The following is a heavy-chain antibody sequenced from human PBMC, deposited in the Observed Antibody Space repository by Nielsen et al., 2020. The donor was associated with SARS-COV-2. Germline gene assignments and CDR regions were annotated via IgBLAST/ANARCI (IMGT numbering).Heavy chain of an antibody. V-gene: IGHV3-21*01. CDR1: GFTFSSYS. D-gene: IGHD3-10*01. J-gene: IGHJ4*02. CDR2: ISSSSSYI. Sequence: GESLKISCAASGFTFSSYSMNWVRQAPGKGLEWVSSISSSSSYIYYADSVKGRFTISRDNAKNSLYLQMNSLRAEDTAVYYCASFHYYGSGSYGLDYWGQGTLVTVPQ. CDR3: ASFHYYGSGSYGLDY.